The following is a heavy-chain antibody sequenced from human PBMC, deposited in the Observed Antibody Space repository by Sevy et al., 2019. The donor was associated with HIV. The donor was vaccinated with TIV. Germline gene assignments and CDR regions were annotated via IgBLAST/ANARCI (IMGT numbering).Heavy chain of an antibody. CDR2: IIPIFGTA. D-gene: IGHD3-10*01. CDR1: GGTFSSYA. CDR3: ARGIGGTMVRGVITPYWYFDL. V-gene: IGHV1-69*13. Sequence: ASVKVSCKASGGTFSSYAISWVRQAPGQGLEWMGGIIPIFGTANYAQKFQDRVTITADESTSTAYMELSSLRSEDTAVYYCARGIGGTMVRGVITPYWYFDLWGRGTLVTVSS. J-gene: IGHJ2*01.